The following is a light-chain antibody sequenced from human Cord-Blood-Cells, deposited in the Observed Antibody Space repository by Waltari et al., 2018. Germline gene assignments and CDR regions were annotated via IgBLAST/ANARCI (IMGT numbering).Light chain of an antibody. V-gene: IGKV4-1*01. Sequence: DIVMTQSPDSLAVSLGERATINCKSSKSVLYSSNNKNYLAWYQQKPGQPPKLLIYWASTRESGVPDRFSGSGSGTDFTLTISSLQAEDVAVYYCQQYYSTPLVTFGPGTKVDIK. CDR3: QQYYSTPLVT. CDR1: KSVLYSSNNKNY. CDR2: WAS. J-gene: IGKJ3*01.